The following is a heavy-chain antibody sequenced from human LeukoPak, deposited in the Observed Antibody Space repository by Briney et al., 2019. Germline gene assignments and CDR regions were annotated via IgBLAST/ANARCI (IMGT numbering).Heavy chain of an antibody. D-gene: IGHD3-3*01. V-gene: IGHV3-21*01. CDR1: GFTFSSYS. Sequence: TGGSLRLSSAASGFTFSSYSMNWVRQAPGKGLEWVSSISSSSSYIYYADSVKGRFTISRDNAKNSLYLQMNSLRAEDAAVYYCARDLGRDTIFDYWGQGTLVTVSS. J-gene: IGHJ4*02. CDR3: ARDLGRDTIFDY. CDR2: ISSSSSYI.